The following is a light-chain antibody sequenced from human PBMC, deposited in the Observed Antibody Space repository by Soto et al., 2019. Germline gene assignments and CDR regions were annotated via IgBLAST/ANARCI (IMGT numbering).Light chain of an antibody. Sequence: DIQMTQSPSAMSASVGDRVTITCRASQDISNYLAWFQQKPGKGPKRLIYAASSLQSGVPSRFSGSGSGTEFTLTISSLQPEDFATYYCQQYNSYSWTFGQGTKVEIK. V-gene: IGKV1-17*03. CDR2: AAS. CDR1: QDISNY. CDR3: QQYNSYSWT. J-gene: IGKJ1*01.